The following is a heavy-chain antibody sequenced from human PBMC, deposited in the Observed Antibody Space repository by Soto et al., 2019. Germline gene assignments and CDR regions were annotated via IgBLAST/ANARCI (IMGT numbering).Heavy chain of an antibody. J-gene: IGHJ6*02. D-gene: IGHD3-16*01. Sequence: GGSLRRSCAASGFTFRNYAMHWVRQAPGKGLEWVATISYDGDNKYYTDSLKGPFTISRDNSKNTLYLQMNSLRPEDTAVYYCARPWGQLSTYYYGMDTWGQGTTVTVSS. CDR3: ARPWGQLSTYYYGMDT. V-gene: IGHV3-30-3*01. CDR2: ISYDGDNK. CDR1: GFTFRNYA.